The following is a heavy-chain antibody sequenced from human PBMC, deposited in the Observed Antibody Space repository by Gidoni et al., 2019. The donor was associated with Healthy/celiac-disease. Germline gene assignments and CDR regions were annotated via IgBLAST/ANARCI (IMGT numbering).Heavy chain of an antibody. V-gene: IGHV3-21*01. CDR2: ISSSSSYI. Sequence: EVQLVESGGGLVKPGGSLRLSCAASGFTFSSYSLHWVRQAQGKGLEWVSSISSSSSYIYYADSVKGRFTISRDNAKNSLYLQMNSLRAEDTAVYYCARDPKYCSGGSCYSDYYYYMDVWGKGTTVTVSS. D-gene: IGHD2-15*01. J-gene: IGHJ6*03. CDR1: GFTFSSYS. CDR3: ARDPKYCSGGSCYSDYYYYMDV.